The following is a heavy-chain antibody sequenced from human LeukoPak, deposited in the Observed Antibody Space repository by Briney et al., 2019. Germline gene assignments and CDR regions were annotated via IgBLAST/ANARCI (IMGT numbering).Heavy chain of an antibody. D-gene: IGHD5-18*01. Sequence: TSETLSLTCTVSGGSIGNFYWNWIRQPAGKGLEWIGRIFTTGSTNYNPSLKSRVTMSVATSKNQLSLRLSSVTAADTAVYYCARESTAMLYYYYMDVWGKGTTVTISS. J-gene: IGHJ6*03. V-gene: IGHV4-4*07. CDR1: GGSIGNFY. CDR2: IFTTGST. CDR3: ARESTAMLYYYYMDV.